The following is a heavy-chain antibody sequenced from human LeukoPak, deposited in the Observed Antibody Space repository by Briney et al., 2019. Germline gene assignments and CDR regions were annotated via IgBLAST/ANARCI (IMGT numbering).Heavy chain of an antibody. CDR3: ARDYYGSGENGDY. D-gene: IGHD3-10*01. CDR2: IIPILGIA. J-gene: IGHJ4*02. CDR1: GGTFSSYT. Sequence: ASVKVSCKASGGTFSSYTISWVRQAPGQGLEWMGRIIPILGIANYAQKFQGRVTITADKSTSTAYMELSSLRSEDTAMYYCARDYYGSGENGDYWGQGTLVTVSS. V-gene: IGHV1-69*04.